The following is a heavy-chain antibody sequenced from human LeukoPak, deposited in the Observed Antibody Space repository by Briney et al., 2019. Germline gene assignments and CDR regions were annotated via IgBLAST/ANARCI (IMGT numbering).Heavy chain of an antibody. CDR2: ICASGGT. CDR3: VRAADTSWRYLDY. V-gene: IGHV4-59*10. CDR1: GGSISSYA. D-gene: IGHD6-19*01. Sequence: PSETLFLTCAVSGGSISSYAWSWIRQPAGKGLEWIGRICASGGTNYKSSVKSRVTMSVDTSKNQLSLKLTTVTAADTAMYYCVRAADTSWRYLDYGGQGTLVTVPS. J-gene: IGHJ4*02.